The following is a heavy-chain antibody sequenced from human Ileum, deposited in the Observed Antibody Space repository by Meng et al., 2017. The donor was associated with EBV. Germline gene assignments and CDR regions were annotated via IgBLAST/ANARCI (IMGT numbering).Heavy chain of an antibody. CDR2: IYYSGST. Sequence: HLTAAGPGLGKPSETLSLTCAVSGDSISSSNHWWGWIRQPPGKGLEWVGTIYYSGSTFYNPSLKSRVTISLDTSKNQFSLKVSSVTAADTAVYYCARRYYGVPFDNWGQGTLVTVSS. J-gene: IGHJ4*02. CDR3: ARRYYGVPFDN. V-gene: IGHV4-39*01. CDR1: GDSISSSNHW. D-gene: IGHD3-3*01.